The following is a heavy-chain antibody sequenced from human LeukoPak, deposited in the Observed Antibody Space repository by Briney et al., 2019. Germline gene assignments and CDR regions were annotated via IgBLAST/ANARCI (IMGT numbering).Heavy chain of an antibody. D-gene: IGHD2-2*01. CDR3: ARDKWQFQPNWFDP. J-gene: IGHJ5*02. V-gene: IGHV1-18*01. Sequence: GASVKVSCKASGYTFTRYGISWVRQAPGQGLEWMGWISAYNSNTNYAQNLQGRVTMTTDTSTSTAYMELRSLRSDDTAVYYCARDKWQFQPNWFDPWGQGTLVTVSS. CDR2: ISAYNSNT. CDR1: GYTFTRYG.